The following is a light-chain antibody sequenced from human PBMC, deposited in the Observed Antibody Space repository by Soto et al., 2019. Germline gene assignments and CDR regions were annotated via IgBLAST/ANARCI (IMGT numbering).Light chain of an antibody. Sequence: SVLPQPPSVSAAPGQKVTLSCSGSSSNIGNNYVSWYQQLPGTAPKLLIYDNNKRPSGIPDRFSGSKSGTSATLGITGLQTGDEADYYCGTWDSSLSAVVFGGGTKVTVL. CDR3: GTWDSSLSAVV. V-gene: IGLV1-51*01. CDR2: DNN. J-gene: IGLJ2*01. CDR1: SSNIGNNY.